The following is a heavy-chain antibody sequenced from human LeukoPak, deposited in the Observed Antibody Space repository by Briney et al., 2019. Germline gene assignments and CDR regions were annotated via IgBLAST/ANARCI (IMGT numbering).Heavy chain of an antibody. J-gene: IGHJ4*02. D-gene: IGHD6-19*01. Sequence: ASVKVSCKASGYTFTSYDINWVRQATGQGLEWMGWMNPNSGNTGYAQKFQGRVTMTRNTSISTAHMELSSLRSEDTAVYYCARAYHYGYSSGWYAVDYWGQGTLVTVSS. V-gene: IGHV1-8*01. CDR2: MNPNSGNT. CDR1: GYTFTSYD. CDR3: ARAYHYGYSSGWYAVDY.